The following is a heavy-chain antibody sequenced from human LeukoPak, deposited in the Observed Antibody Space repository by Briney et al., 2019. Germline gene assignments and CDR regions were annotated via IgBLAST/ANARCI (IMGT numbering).Heavy chain of an antibody. Sequence: GGSLRLSCAASGFTFSSHSMNWVRQAPGKGLEWVSSISSSSSYIYYADSVKGRFTISRDNAKNSLYLQMNSLRAEDTAVYYCARKADDTTFDYWGQGTLVTVSS. CDR3: ARKADDTTFDY. J-gene: IGHJ4*02. V-gene: IGHV3-21*01. CDR2: ISSSSSYI. D-gene: IGHD3-9*01. CDR1: GFTFSSHS.